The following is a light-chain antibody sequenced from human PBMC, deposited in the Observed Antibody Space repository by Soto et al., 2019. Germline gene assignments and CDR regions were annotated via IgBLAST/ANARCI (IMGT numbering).Light chain of an antibody. Sequence: QSALTQPASVSGSPGQSITISCTGSRSDVGGSKYVSWYQQHPGKAPKLMIFEVSNRPSGVSDRFSGSKSGNTASLTISGLQAEDEGDYFCSSFTRTTTLVFGGGTKLTVL. CDR2: EVS. CDR3: SSFTRTTTLV. J-gene: IGLJ2*01. CDR1: RSDVGGSKY. V-gene: IGLV2-14*01.